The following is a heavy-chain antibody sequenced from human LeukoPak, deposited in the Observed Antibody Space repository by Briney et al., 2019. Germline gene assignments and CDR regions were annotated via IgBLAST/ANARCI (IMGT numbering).Heavy chain of an antibody. Sequence: SETLSLTCTVSGGSISSYDCYWIWLRAPPGLGLVWLGYIYYSGSPYYNPSLTSRVTISVDTSKNQFSLKLSSVTAADTAVYYCARSIEWLRAPMDVWGKGTTVTVSS. CDR1: GGSISSYDCY. D-gene: IGHD3-3*01. CDR3: ARSIEWLRAPMDV. V-gene: IGHV4-30-4*08. CDR2: IYYSGSP. J-gene: IGHJ6*03.